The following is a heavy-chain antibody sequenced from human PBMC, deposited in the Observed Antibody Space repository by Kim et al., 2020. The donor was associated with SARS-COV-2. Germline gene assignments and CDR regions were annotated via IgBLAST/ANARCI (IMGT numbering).Heavy chain of an antibody. D-gene: IGHD3-3*01. CDR1: GFTFSSYG. CDR2: ISYDGSNK. Sequence: GGSLRLSCAASGFTFSSYGMHWVRQAPGKGLEWVAVISYDGSNKYYADSEKGRFTISRDNSKNTLYLQMNSLRAEDTAVYYCAEGSDGYNFWYYDYGMDVWGQGTTVTVSS. CDR3: AEGSDGYNFWYYDYGMDV. J-gene: IGHJ6*02. V-gene: IGHV3-30*18.